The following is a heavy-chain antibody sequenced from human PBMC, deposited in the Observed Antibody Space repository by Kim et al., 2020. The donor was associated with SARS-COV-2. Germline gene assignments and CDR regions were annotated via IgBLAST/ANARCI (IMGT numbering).Heavy chain of an antibody. J-gene: IGHJ4*02. D-gene: IGHD3-9*01. CDR2: IYYSGST. V-gene: IGHV4-39*02. CDR3: ARELRYFDWAPPYFDY. CDR1: GGSISSSSYY. Sequence: SETLSLTCTVSGGSISSSSYYWGWIRQPPGKGLEWIGSIYYSGSTYYNPSLKSRVTISVDTSKNQFSLKLSSVTAADTAVYYCARELRYFDWAPPYFDYWGQGTLVTVSS.